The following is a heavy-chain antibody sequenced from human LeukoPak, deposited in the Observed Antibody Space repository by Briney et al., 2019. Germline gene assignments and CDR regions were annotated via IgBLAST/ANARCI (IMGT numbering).Heavy chain of an antibody. CDR2: IIPIFGTA. V-gene: IGHV1-69*13. J-gene: IGHJ4*02. CDR1: GGTFSSYA. Sequence: SVKVSCKASGGTFSSYASSWVRQAPGQGLEWMGGIIPIFGTANYAQKFQGRVTITADESTSTAYMELSSLRSEDTAVYYCARDPLEYYYDSSGYYYWGQGTLVTVSS. CDR3: ARDPLEYYYDSSGYYY. D-gene: IGHD3-22*01.